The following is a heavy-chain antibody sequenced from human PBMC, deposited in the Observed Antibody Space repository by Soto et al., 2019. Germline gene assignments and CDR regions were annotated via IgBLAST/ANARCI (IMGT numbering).Heavy chain of an antibody. CDR1: GFTFSNYW. J-gene: IGHJ4*02. D-gene: IGHD3-10*01. CDR3: ARGDYYGSGSYLY. V-gene: IGHV3-74*01. Sequence: DVALVESGGGLVQPGGSLRLSCVASGFTFSNYWMHWVRQAPGKGLVWVSRLNSDGRKTSYADSVKGRFTISRDNAKNTLYLQMNSLRAEDTAVYYCARGDYYGSGSYLYWGQGMLVTVSS. CDR2: LNSDGRKT.